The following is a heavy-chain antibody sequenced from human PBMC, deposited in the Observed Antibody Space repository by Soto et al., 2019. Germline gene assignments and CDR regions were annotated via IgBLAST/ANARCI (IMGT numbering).Heavy chain of an antibody. J-gene: IGHJ5*02. V-gene: IGHV4-38-2*01. D-gene: IGHD4-17*01. CDR2: IYHSVST. CDR1: GYSISSCYY. CDR3: ARGAATVTPGWFDP. Sequence: SQTLSLTCAFSGYSISSCYYWCWIRQTPGKGLGWIARIYHSVSTYYNPSLKSRVTISVDTSKNQFSLKLNSVNAADKAVYYCARGAATVTPGWFDPWGQGIMVTVSS.